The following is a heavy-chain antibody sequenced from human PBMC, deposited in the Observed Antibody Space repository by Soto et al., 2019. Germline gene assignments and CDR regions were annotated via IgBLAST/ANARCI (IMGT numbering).Heavy chain of an antibody. V-gene: IGHV3-33*01. D-gene: IGHD6-19*01. CDR1: GFTFSIFG. CDR3: ARDKGSSTVVSGISQEGYFDS. Sequence: QVQLVESGGGVVQPGRSLRLFCAASGFTFSIFGMHWVRQPPGKGLAWAAIIWHDVSNAYYEDSVRDRFTSSRDNSKNTVYLQMNSLRAEDTAVYYCARDKGSSTVVSGISQEGYFDSWGQGTLVTVSS. CDR2: IWHDVSNA. J-gene: IGHJ4*02.